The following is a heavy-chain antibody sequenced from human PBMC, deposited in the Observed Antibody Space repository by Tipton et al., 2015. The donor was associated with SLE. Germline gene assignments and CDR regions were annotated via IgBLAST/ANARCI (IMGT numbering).Heavy chain of an antibody. CDR3: ARSSSSTRSVPYFDY. Sequence: TPSLTCTVSGGSISSYYWSWIRQPPGKGLEWIGYIYYSGSTNYNPSLKSRVTISVDTSKNQFSLKLSSVTAADTAGYYCARSSSSTRSVPYFDYWGQGTLVTVSS. D-gene: IGHD2-2*01. CDR1: GGSISSYY. CDR2: IYYSGST. J-gene: IGHJ4*02. V-gene: IGHV4-59*08.